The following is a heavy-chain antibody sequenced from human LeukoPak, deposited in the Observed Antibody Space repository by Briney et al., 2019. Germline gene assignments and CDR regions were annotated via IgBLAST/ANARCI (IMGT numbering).Heavy chain of an antibody. D-gene: IGHD3-22*01. CDR2: ISPYKGNT. Sequence: GASVKVSCKSSGYTFTSYGISWVRQAPGQGLEWMGWISPYKGNTDYAQKFQGRVSVTTDTSTSTAYMELRSLRSDDTAVYYCASVNYYDRFRFDPWGQGTLVTVSS. CDR3: ASVNYYDRFRFDP. V-gene: IGHV1-18*01. J-gene: IGHJ5*02. CDR1: GYTFTSYG.